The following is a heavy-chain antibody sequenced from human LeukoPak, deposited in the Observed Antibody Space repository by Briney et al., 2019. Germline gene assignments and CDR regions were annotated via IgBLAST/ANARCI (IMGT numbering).Heavy chain of an antibody. D-gene: IGHD3-16*01. CDR3: ARRIWGSYHFDY. J-gene: IGHJ4*02. V-gene: IGHV5-51*01. Sequence: GESLKISCKGSGYSFVSYWIAWVRQMPGKGLEWMGIIYPGDSYTIYSPSYQGQVTISADKSISTAYLQWSSLKASDTAMYYCARRIWGSYHFDYWGQGTLVTVSS. CDR2: IYPGDSYT. CDR1: GYSFVSYW.